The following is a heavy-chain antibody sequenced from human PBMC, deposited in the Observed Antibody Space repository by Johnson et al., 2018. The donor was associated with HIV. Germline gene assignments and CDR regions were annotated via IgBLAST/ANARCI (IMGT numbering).Heavy chain of an antibody. CDR3: AKLPVLYGDFDDAFNI. J-gene: IGHJ3*02. CDR2: IKQDGSEK. CDR1: GFTFSSYW. Sequence: VQLVESGGGLVQPGGSLRLSCAASGFTFSSYWMSWVRQAPGKGLEWVANIKQDGSEKYYVDSVKGRFTIPRDNSKNTLYLQMNSLRAEDTAVYYCAKLPVLYGDFDDAFNIGGQGTMVTV. D-gene: IGHD4-17*01. V-gene: IGHV3-7*02.